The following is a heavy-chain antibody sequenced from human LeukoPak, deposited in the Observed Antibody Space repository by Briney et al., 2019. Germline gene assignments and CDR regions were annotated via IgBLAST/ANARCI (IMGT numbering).Heavy chain of an antibody. V-gene: IGHV4-34*01. CDR2: INHSGSA. Sequence: PSETLSLTCAVYGGSFSGYYWNWIRQPPGKGLEWIGEINHSGSANYNPSLKSRVTISVDTSKNHFSLNLSSVTAADTAVYYCARRGPYDFWSGYGYNMDVWGKGTTVTVSS. CDR3: ARRGPYDFWSGYGYNMDV. D-gene: IGHD3-3*01. CDR1: GGSFSGYY. J-gene: IGHJ6*03.